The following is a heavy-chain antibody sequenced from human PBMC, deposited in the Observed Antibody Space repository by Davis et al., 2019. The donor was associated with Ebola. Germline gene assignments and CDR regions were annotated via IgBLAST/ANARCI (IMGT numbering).Heavy chain of an antibody. CDR3: ARGYGDY. D-gene: IGHD4-17*01. CDR2: INPSGGST. V-gene: IGHV1-46*01. CDR1: GYTLTELS. J-gene: IGHJ4*02. Sequence: ASVKVSCKVSGYTLTELSIHWVRQAPGQGLEWMGIINPSGGSTSYAQKFQGRVTMTRDTSTSTVYMELSSLRSEDTAVYYCARGYGDYWGQGTLVTVSS.